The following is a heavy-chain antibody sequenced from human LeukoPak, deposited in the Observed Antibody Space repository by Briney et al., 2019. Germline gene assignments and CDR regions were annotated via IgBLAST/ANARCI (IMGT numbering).Heavy chain of an antibody. CDR2: ISENGGTT. Sequence: PGGSLRLSCAASGSTFSSYAMSWLRQAPGKGLEWVSAISENGGTTYYADSVKGRSTISRDNSKNTLSLQLNSLRAEDTAVYYCAKEGPTGTTKFDYWGQGTLVTVSS. V-gene: IGHV3-23*01. D-gene: IGHD1-1*01. CDR1: GSTFSSYA. CDR3: AKEGPTGTTKFDY. J-gene: IGHJ4*02.